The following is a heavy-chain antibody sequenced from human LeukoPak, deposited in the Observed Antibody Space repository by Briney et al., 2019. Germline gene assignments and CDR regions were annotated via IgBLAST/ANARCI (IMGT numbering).Heavy chain of an antibody. CDR1: GGSISTYY. V-gene: IGHV4-59*01. Sequence: SATLSLTCTVSGGSISTYYWSWIRQPPGKGLEWIGYIYYSGNTVYNPSLKSRVTMSVDTSKNQFSLRLSSVTTADTAVYYCARVGSYNFDYWGQGTLVTVSS. D-gene: IGHD3-10*01. CDR3: ARVGSYNFDY. CDR2: IYYSGNT. J-gene: IGHJ4*02.